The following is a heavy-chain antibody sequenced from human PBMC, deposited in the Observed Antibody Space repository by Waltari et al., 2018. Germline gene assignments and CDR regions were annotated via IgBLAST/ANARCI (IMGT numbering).Heavy chain of an antibody. D-gene: IGHD4-17*01. CDR3: VTGLTTVTAKDYFDH. CDR2: IKQDGSEK. V-gene: IGHV3-7*01. J-gene: IGHJ4*02. Sequence: EVQLVESGGGSVQPGGSLGLSCAASGLPFSTYWMNWVRQAPGKGLELVANIKQDGSEKNYVDSGEGRFSISRDNAQNSLYLQMNSLRAEDTAIYYCVTGLTTVTAKDYFDHWGQGALVTVS. CDR1: GLPFSTYW.